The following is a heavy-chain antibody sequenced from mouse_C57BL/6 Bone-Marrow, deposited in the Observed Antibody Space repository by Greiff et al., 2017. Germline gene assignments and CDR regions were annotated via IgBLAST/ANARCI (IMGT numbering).Heavy chain of an antibody. CDR1: GYTFTSYW. CDR2: IYPTSGRT. V-gene: IGHV1-55*01. CDR3: ARAGPLGRSFDY. J-gene: IGHJ2*01. Sequence: QVQLQQPGAELVEPGASVKMSCKASGYTFTSYWITWVKQRPGQGLEWIGDIYPTSGRTNYNEKFKSKAILTVDTSSNTAYMQLSSLTSEDSAVFCCARAGPLGRSFDYWGQGTTRTVSS. D-gene: IGHD4-1*01.